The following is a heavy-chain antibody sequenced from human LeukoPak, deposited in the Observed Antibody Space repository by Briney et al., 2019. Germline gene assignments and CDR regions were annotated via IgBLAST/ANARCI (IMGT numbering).Heavy chain of an antibody. CDR2: ISGSGGST. Sequence: GGSLRLSCAASGFTFSSYAMSWVRQAPGKGLEWVSAISGSGGSTYYADSVKGRFTISRDNSKTTLYLQMNSLRAEDTAVYYCATTVTKVLSWYFDLWGRGTLVTVSS. D-gene: IGHD4-17*01. CDR3: ATTVTKVLSWYFDL. V-gene: IGHV3-23*01. J-gene: IGHJ2*01. CDR1: GFTFSSYA.